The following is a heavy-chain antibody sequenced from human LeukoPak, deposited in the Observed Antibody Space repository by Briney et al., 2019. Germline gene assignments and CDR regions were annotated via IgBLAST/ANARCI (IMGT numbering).Heavy chain of an antibody. CDR1: GFTLSRYW. Sequence: GGSLRLSCAASGFTLSRYWLHWVGRAPGKGLVGVSRINTEGSSTSYADSVKGRFTISRDNSKNTLYLQMNSLRAEDTAVYYCAKKCALDVWGKGTTVTISS. CDR2: INTEGSST. CDR3: AKKCALDV. J-gene: IGHJ6*04. V-gene: IGHV3-74*01.